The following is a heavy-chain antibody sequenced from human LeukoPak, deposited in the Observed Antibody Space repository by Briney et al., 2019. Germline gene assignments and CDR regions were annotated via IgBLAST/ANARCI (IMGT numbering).Heavy chain of an antibody. CDR1: GGPISSSNYY. Sequence: PSETLSLTCTVSGGPISSSNYYWVWIRQPPGKGLEWIGSVYNVGSTYQNPSLKSRVTISADTSKNQFSLKLSSVTAADTAVYYCATADSYGYGFFHYWGQGTLVTVSS. J-gene: IGHJ4*02. CDR2: VYNVGST. D-gene: IGHD5-18*01. V-gene: IGHV4-39*01. CDR3: ATADSYGYGFFHY.